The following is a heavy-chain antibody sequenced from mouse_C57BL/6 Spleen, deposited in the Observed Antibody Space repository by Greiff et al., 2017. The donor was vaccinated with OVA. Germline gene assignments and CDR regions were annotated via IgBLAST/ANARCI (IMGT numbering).Heavy chain of an antibody. V-gene: IGHV1-54*01. J-gene: IGHJ3*01. CDR3: ARSAYSSWFAY. CDR1: GYAFTNYL. D-gene: IGHD2-10*01. CDR2: INPGSGGT. Sequence: QVQLQQSGAELVRPGTSVKVSCKASGYAFTNYLIAWVKQRPGQGLEWIGVINPGSGGTNYNENFKGKATLTADKSSSTAYMQLSSLTSEDSAVYFCARSAYSSWFAYWGQGTLVTVSA.